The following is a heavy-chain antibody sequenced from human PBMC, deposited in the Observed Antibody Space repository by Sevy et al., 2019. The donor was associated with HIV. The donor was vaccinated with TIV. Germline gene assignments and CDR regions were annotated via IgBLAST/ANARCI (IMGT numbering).Heavy chain of an antibody. J-gene: IGHJ4*02. Sequence: GGSLRLSCEVSGFTFGYFAMSWVRQAPGKGLEWVSGISPNGATSHYAASVRGRFTISRDNSKNRMYLQMSNLRAEDTAQYYCAKDTGGWYEALDQWGQGTLVTVSS. V-gene: IGHV3-23*01. CDR3: AKDTGGWYEALDQ. D-gene: IGHD6-19*01. CDR2: ISPNGATS. CDR1: GFTFGYFA.